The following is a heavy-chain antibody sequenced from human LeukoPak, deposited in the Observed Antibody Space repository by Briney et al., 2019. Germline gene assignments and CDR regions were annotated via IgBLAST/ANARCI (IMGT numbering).Heavy chain of an antibody. CDR1: GFTFSSSW. D-gene: IGHD3-16*01. CDR3: AANTQGGY. Sequence: GGSLRLSCAASGFTFSSSWMKWVRQAPGKGLESVAVIKEDGSEKYYVDSVKGRFAISRDNAKNSLYLQMNNVRAEDTAVYFCAANTQGGYWGQGALVTVSS. CDR2: IKEDGSEK. V-gene: IGHV3-7*05. J-gene: IGHJ4*02.